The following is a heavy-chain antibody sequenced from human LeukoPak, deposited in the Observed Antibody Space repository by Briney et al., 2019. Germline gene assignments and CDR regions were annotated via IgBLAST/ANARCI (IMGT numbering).Heavy chain of an antibody. Sequence: ASVKVSCKASGYTFTDYYLHWVRQAPGQGLEWMGWINPNNGDTRYAQKFQGRVTMTRDTSISTAYMELSWLRSDDTAVYYCARDKKGYCSSTSCYREEIFQYWGQGPLVTVSS. D-gene: IGHD2-2*01. V-gene: IGHV1-2*02. J-gene: IGHJ4*02. CDR1: GYTFTDYY. CDR2: INPNNGDT. CDR3: ARDKKGYCSSTSCYREEIFQY.